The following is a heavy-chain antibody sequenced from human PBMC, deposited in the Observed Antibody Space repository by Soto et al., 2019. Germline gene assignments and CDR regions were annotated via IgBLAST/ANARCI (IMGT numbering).Heavy chain of an antibody. V-gene: IGHV4-30-4*01. J-gene: IGHJ5*02. CDR1: GGSISSGDYY. Sequence: PSETLSLTCTVSGGSISSGDYYWSWIRQPPGKGLEWIGYIYHSGSTHYNPSLKSRVTISVDKSKNQFSLKLSSVTAADTAVYYCARDQLEGNWFDPWGQGTLVTVSS. CDR2: IYHSGST. D-gene: IGHD1-1*01. CDR3: ARDQLEGNWFDP.